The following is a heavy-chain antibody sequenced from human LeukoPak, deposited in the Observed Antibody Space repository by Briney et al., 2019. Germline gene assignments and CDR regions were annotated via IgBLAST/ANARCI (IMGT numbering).Heavy chain of an antibody. J-gene: IGHJ4*02. CDR3: ASINTHKYSYGYIFDY. D-gene: IGHD5-18*01. CDR1: GGSISSYY. V-gene: IGHV4-59*01. Sequence: SETLSLTCTVSGGSISSYYWSWIRQPPGKGLEWIGYIYYSGSTNYNPSLKSRVTISVDTSKNQFSLKLSSVTAADTAVYYCASINTHKYSYGYIFDYWGQGTLVTVSS. CDR2: IYYSGST.